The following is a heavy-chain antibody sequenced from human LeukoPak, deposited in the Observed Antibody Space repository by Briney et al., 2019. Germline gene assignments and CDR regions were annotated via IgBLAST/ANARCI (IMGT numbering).Heavy chain of an antibody. Sequence: WASVKVSCKASGYTFTGYYMHWVRQAPGQGLEWMGWINPNSGGTNYAQQFQGRVTMTRDTSISTAYMELSRLRSDDTAVYYCARDRGATPMNWFDPWGQGTLVTVSS. D-gene: IGHD1-26*01. J-gene: IGHJ5*02. CDR2: INPNSGGT. CDR3: ARDRGATPMNWFDP. CDR1: GYTFTGYY. V-gene: IGHV1-2*02.